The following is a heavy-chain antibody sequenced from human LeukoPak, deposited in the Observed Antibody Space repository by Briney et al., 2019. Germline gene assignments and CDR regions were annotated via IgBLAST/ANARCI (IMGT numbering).Heavy chain of an antibody. D-gene: IGHD3-9*01. J-gene: IGHJ4*02. CDR2: INPKSGGT. V-gene: IGHV1-2*02. CDR3: ARRGNTTPHTYQLLRYFDWTRPYYFDY. CDR1: GYTFTGYY. Sequence: ASVKVSCKASGYTFTGYYMHRVRHAPGQGLEWMGWINPKSGGTNYAQKFQGRVTMTRDTSISTAYMELSRLRSDDTAVYYCARRGNTTPHTYQLLRYFDWTRPYYFDYWGQGTLVTVSS.